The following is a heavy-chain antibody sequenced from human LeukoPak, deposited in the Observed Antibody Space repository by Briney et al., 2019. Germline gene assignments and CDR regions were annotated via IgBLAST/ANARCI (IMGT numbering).Heavy chain of an antibody. Sequence: PSQTLSLTCAVSGGSISSGGYSWSWIRQPPGKGLEWIGYIYHSGSTYYNPSLKGRVTISVDRSKNQFSLNLTSVTAADTAVYYCARSEAADCTSTSCHFDYWGQGTLVTVSS. J-gene: IGHJ4*02. CDR2: IYHSGST. CDR1: GGSISSGGYS. V-gene: IGHV4-30-2*01. D-gene: IGHD2-2*01. CDR3: ARSEAADCTSTSCHFDY.